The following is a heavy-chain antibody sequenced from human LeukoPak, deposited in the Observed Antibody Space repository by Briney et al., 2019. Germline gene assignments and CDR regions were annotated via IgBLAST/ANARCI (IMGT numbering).Heavy chain of an antibody. CDR1: GFTFSSYW. CDR2: INSDGSST. CDR3: ARDSGYCSGGSCYMFDY. V-gene: IGHV3-74*01. Sequence: GGSLRLSCAASGFTFSSYWMNWVRQAPGKGLVWVSRINSDGSSTSYADSVKGRFTISRDNAKNTLYLQMNSPRAEDTAVYYCARDSGYCSGGSCYMFDYWGQGTLVTVSS. J-gene: IGHJ4*02. D-gene: IGHD2-15*01.